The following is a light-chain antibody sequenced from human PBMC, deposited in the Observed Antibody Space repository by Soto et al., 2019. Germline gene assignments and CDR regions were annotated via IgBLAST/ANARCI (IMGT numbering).Light chain of an antibody. V-gene: IGLV2-8*01. CDR1: SRDVGGYNQ. Sequence: QSPLTQPPSASGSPGQSVTISCTGTSRDVGGYNQVSWYQQHPGKAPKRMIHEVTKRPSGVPDRFSGSKSGNTASLTVSGLQAEDEADYYCSSHAGDEVTFGGGTKVTVL. CDR2: EVT. CDR3: SSHAGDEVT. J-gene: IGLJ3*02.